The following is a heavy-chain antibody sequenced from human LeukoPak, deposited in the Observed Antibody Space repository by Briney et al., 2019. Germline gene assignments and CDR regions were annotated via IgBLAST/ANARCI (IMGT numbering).Heavy chain of an antibody. CDR2: ISWNSGSI. CDR3: PKGNRRSLSNWFAP. CDR1: GFTFDDYA. Sequence: PGRSLRLSCAASGFTFDDYAMHWVRQAPGKGLEWVSGISWNSGSIGYADSVKGRFTISRDNAKNSLYLQMNSLRAEDTALYYCPKGNRRSLSNWFAPWGKGTLFTVPS. V-gene: IGHV3-9*01. D-gene: IGHD2/OR15-2a*01. J-gene: IGHJ5*02.